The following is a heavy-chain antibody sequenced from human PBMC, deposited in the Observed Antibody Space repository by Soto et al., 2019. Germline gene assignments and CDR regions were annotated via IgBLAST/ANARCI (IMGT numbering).Heavy chain of an antibody. J-gene: IGHJ5*02. V-gene: IGHV4-34*01. D-gene: IGHD2-8*02. Sequence: PSETLSLTCAVYGGSVSEYFWSWIRQPPGRGLEWIGEINYSGSTSYNPSLKRRVTISVDTSKNQITLNLNSLSAAGTAVYYFDRETYVGDVGYFEPWGQGIQFSVSS. CDR3: DRETYVGDVGYFEP. CDR2: INYSGST. CDR1: GGSVSEYF.